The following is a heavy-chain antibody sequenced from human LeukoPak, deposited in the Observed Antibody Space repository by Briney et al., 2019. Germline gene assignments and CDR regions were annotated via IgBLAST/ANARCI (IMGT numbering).Heavy chain of an antibody. CDR3: ARVYDYYDSSGYYVSAFDI. V-gene: IGHV4-59*12. CDR1: GGSISSYY. CDR2: IYYIGST. Sequence: SETLSLTCTVSGGSISSYYWSWIRQPPGKGLEWIGYIYYIGSTNYNPSLKSRATISVATSKNQFSLKLSSVTAADTAVYYCARVYDYYDSSGYYVSAFDIWGQGTMVTVSS. D-gene: IGHD3-22*01. J-gene: IGHJ3*02.